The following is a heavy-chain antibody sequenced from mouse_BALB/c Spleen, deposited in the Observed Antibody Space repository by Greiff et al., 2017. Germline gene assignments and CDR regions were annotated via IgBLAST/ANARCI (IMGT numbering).Heavy chain of an antibody. Sequence: QVQLQQSGPQLVRPGASVKISCKASGYSFTSYWMHWVKQRPGQGLEWIGMIDPSDSETRLNQKFKDKATLTVDKSSSTAYMQLSSPTSEDSAVYYCARHHYGSSYLDYWGQGTTLTVSS. CDR2: IDPSDSET. CDR3: ARHHYGSSYLDY. V-gene: IGHV1S127*01. D-gene: IGHD1-1*01. J-gene: IGHJ2*01. CDR1: GYSFTSYW.